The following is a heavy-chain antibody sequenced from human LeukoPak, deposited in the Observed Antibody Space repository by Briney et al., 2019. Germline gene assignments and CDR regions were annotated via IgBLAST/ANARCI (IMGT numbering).Heavy chain of an antibody. V-gene: IGHV3-7*01. CDR1: GFTFMSYG. CDR3: AREGSTYYDFWSGYYDAFDI. Sequence: GGSLRLSCAASGFTFMSYGFHWVRQAPGKGLEWVANIKQDGSEKYYVDSVKGRFTISRDNAKNSLYLQMNSLRAEDTAVYYCAREGSTYYDFWSGYYDAFDIWGQGTMVTVSS. J-gene: IGHJ3*02. CDR2: IKQDGSEK. D-gene: IGHD3-3*01.